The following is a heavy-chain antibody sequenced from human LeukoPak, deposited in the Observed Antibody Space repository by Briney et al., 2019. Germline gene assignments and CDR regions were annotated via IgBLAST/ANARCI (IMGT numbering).Heavy chain of an antibody. D-gene: IGHD3-22*01. J-gene: IGHJ4*02. Sequence: SETLSLTCVVYGGSFSGYYWTWIRQPPGKGLEWIGEINHSGSTNYNPSLKSRVTISVDTSKNQFSLKLSSVTAADTAVCYCARGNGKPYDSSGYYHFDYWGQGTLVTVSS. V-gene: IGHV4-34*01. CDR2: INHSGST. CDR1: GGSFSGYY. CDR3: ARGNGKPYDSSGYYHFDY.